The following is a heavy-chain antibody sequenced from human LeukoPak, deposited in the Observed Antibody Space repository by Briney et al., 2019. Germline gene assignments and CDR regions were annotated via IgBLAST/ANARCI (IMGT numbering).Heavy chain of an antibody. CDR2: IYSGGST. D-gene: IGHD3-22*01. V-gene: IGHV3-53*01. CDR1: GFTFSSYS. CDR3: ARFDYDSSGYYYLAFRD. Sequence: GSLRLSCAASGFTFSSYSMNWVRQAPGKGLEWVSVIYSGGSTYYADSVKGRFTISRDSSKNTLYLQLNSLRAEDTAVYYCARFDYDSSGYYYLAFRDWGQGTLVTVSS. J-gene: IGHJ4*02.